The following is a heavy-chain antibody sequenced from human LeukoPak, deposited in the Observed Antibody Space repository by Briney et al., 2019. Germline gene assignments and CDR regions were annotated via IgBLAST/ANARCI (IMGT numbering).Heavy chain of an antibody. D-gene: IGHD2-2*01. CDR2: ISGSGGSA. Sequence: GGSLRLSCAASGFTFSSYAMSWVRQAPGKGLEWVSAISGSGGSAYYADSVKGRFTISRDNSKNTLYLQMNSLRAEDTAVYYCVKDEEDIVVVPAAINAFDIWGQGTMVTVSS. J-gene: IGHJ3*02. V-gene: IGHV3-23*01. CDR3: VKDEEDIVVVPAAINAFDI. CDR1: GFTFSSYA.